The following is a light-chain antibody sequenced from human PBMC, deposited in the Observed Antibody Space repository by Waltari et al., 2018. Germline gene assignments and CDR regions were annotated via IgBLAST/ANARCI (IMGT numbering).Light chain of an antibody. CDR1: QGVLYSSNNKNY. CDR2: WAS. V-gene: IGKV4-1*01. Sequence: DIVMTQSPDSLAVSLGERATINCKSSQGVLYSSNNKNYFSWYQQKPGQPPKLLIYWASTRESGVPDRFSGSGSGTDFTLTISSLQAEDVAVYYCQQYYSTPPITFGQGTRLEIK. J-gene: IGKJ5*01. CDR3: QQYYSTPPIT.